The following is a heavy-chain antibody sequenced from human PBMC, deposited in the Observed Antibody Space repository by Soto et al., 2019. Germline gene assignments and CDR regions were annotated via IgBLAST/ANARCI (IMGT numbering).Heavy chain of an antibody. CDR3: AKGEVRGIIPSYFDY. J-gene: IGHJ4*02. D-gene: IGHD3-10*01. V-gene: IGHV3-30*18. CDR1: GFTFRWFG. CDR2: ISNDGSNE. Sequence: LRLSCAGSGFTFRWFGMNWVRQAPGKGLEWVARISNDGSNEYYVDPVKGRFTISRDNSKNTLYLQMDSLRAEDTAVYYCAKGEVRGIIPSYFDYWGLGTLVTVSS.